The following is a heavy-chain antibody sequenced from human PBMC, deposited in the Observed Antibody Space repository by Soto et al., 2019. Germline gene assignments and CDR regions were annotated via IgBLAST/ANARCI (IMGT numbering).Heavy chain of an antibody. CDR1: GYTFTSYD. V-gene: IGHV1-8*01. CDR3: ARRAYDFWSGYYRF. D-gene: IGHD3-3*01. J-gene: IGHJ4*02. CDR2: MNPNSGNT. Sequence: QVQLVQSGAEVKRPGASVKVSCKASGYTFTSYDINWVRQATGQGLEWMGWMNPNSGNTGYAQKFQGRVTMTRNTSISTAYMELSSLRSEDTAVYYCARRAYDFWSGYYRFWGQGTLVTVSS.